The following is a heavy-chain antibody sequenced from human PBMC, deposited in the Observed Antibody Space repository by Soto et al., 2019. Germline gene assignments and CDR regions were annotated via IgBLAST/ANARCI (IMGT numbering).Heavy chain of an antibody. CDR3: AKDRSSVITMVRGVIISYFDY. V-gene: IGHV3-30*18. Sequence: GGSLRLSCAASGFTFSSYGMHWVRQAPGKGLEWVAVISYDGSNKYYADSVKGRFTISRDNSKNTLYLQMNSLRAEDTAVYYCAKDRSSVITMVRGVIISYFDYRGQGTLVTVSS. CDR1: GFTFSSYG. J-gene: IGHJ4*02. D-gene: IGHD3-10*01. CDR2: ISYDGSNK.